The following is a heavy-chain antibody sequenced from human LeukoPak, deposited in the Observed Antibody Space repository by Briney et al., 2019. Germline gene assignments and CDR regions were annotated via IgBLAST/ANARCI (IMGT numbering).Heavy chain of an antibody. Sequence: SVKVSCKASGGTFSSYAISWVRQAPGQGLEWMGGIIPIFGTANYAQKFQGRVTITTDESTSTAYMELSSLRSEDTAVYYCARDIGMSSGVCDYWGQGTLVTVSS. D-gene: IGHD6-19*01. J-gene: IGHJ4*02. CDR1: GGTFSSYA. V-gene: IGHV1-69*05. CDR2: IIPIFGTA. CDR3: ARDIGMSSGVCDY.